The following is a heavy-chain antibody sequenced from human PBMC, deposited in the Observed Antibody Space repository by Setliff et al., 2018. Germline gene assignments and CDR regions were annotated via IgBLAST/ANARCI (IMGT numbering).Heavy chain of an antibody. CDR3: ARVSSSSWIRNYYYDSSGKGETDEFDY. Sequence: PGGSLRLSCAASGFTFSSYWMHWVRQAPGKGLVWVSRINSDGSSTSYADSVKGRFTISRDNAKNTLYLQMNSLRAEDTAVYYCARVSSSSWIRNYYYDSSGKGETDEFDYWGQGTLVTVSS. V-gene: IGHV3-74*01. CDR1: GFTFSSYW. J-gene: IGHJ4*02. D-gene: IGHD3-22*01. CDR2: INSDGSST.